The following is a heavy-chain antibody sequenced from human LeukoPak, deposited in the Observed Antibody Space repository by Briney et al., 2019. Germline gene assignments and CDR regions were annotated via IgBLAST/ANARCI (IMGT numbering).Heavy chain of an antibody. CDR3: AKTRGYCSGGTCYCDY. CDR2: ISSSSSYI. J-gene: IGHJ4*02. Sequence: GGSLRLSCAASGFTFSSYSMNWVRQAPGKGLEWVSSISSSSSYIYYADSVKGRFALSRDNSKNTVYLQMNSLRADDTAVYYCAKTRGYCSGGTCYCDYWGQGTLVTVSS. CDR1: GFTFSSYS. D-gene: IGHD2-15*01. V-gene: IGHV3-21*04.